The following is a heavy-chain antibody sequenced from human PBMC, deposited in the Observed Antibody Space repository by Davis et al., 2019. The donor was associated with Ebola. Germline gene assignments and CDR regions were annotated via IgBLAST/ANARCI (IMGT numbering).Heavy chain of an antibody. D-gene: IGHD6-13*01. CDR1: GFTSSSSA. V-gene: IGHV3-23*01. CDR3: VKVIEQHLVRQGLDI. J-gene: IGHJ3*02. CDR2: ISGSGSRS. Sequence: GESLKISCAASGFTSSSSAMSWVRQAPGKGLEWVSAISGSGSRSHYIDSVKGRFTISRDNAKKTVYLQMSSLRAEDTAIYYCVKVIEQHLVRQGLDIWGQGTMVTVSS.